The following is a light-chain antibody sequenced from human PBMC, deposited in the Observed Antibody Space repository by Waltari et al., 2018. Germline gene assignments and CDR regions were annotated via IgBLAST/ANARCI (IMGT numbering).Light chain of an antibody. CDR2: AAS. CDR1: ESIDTY. Sequence: DIRMTQSPSSLSASVGDRVTITCRASESIDTYLNWYQHKPGKAPEPLIFAASTLHGGVPSRFSGSGSGTDFTLTISSLQPEDFAAYYCQQSYTTPFT. CDR3: QQSYTTPFT. V-gene: IGKV1-39*01. J-gene: IGKJ3*01.